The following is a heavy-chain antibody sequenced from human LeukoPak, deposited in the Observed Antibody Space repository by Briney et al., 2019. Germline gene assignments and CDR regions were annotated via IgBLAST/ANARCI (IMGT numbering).Heavy chain of an antibody. CDR2: IIPILGIA. Sequence: SVKVSCKASGGTFSSYAISWVRQAPGQGLEWMGRIIPILGIANYAQKFQGRVTITADKSTSTAYMELSSLRSEDTAVYYCARDWKQQLVQYYYGMDVWGQGTTVTVSS. CDR1: GGTFSSYA. J-gene: IGHJ6*02. CDR3: ARDWKQQLVQYYYGMDV. V-gene: IGHV1-69*04. D-gene: IGHD6-13*01.